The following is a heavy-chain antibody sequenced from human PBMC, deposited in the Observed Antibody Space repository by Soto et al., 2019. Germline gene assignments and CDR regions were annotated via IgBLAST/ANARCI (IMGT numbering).Heavy chain of an antibody. CDR1: GYTFTSYD. V-gene: IGHV1-8*01. CDR2: MNPNSGNT. Sequence: QVQLVQSGAEVKKPGASVKVSCKASGYTFTSYDITWVRQATGQGLEWMGWMNPNSGNTGYAQKFQGRVTMTRNTSISTAYMELSSLRSEDTAVYYCARVIGDSHLRYFDLWGRGTLVTVSS. J-gene: IGHJ2*01. D-gene: IGHD2-21*01. CDR3: ARVIGDSHLRYFDL.